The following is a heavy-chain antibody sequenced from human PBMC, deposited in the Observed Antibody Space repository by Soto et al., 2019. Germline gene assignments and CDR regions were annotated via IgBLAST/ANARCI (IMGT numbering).Heavy chain of an antibody. CDR1: GFTFSSYS. CDR2: ISSSSSYI. D-gene: IGHD6-19*01. CDR3: AREVGIAVAG. Sequence: EVQLVESGGGLVKPGGSLRLSCAASGFTFSSYSMNWVRQAPGKRLEWVSSISSSSSYIYYADSVKGRFTISRDNAKNSLYLQMNSLRAEDTAVYYCAREVGIAVAGWGQGTLVTVSS. V-gene: IGHV3-21*01. J-gene: IGHJ4*02.